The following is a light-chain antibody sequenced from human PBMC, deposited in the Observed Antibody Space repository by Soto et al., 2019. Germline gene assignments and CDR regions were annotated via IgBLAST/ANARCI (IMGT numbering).Light chain of an antibody. CDR2: GAS. CDR1: QSVSSSY. V-gene: IGKV3-20*01. J-gene: IGKJ1*01. Sequence: EIVLTQSPGTLSLSPGERATLSCRASQSVSSSYLAWYQQKPGQAPRLLIYGASSRATGIPDRFSGSGSGTDFTLTISRLEPDDFAVYYWQQYGSSPYTFGQGTKVEIK. CDR3: QQYGSSPYT.